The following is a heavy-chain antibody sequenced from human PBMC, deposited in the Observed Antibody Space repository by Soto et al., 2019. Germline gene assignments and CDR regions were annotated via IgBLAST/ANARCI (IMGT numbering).Heavy chain of an antibody. D-gene: IGHD5-12*01. Sequence: QVQLQESGPGLVKPSQTLSLTCTVSGGSISSGGYYWSWIRQHPGKGLEWIGYIYYSGSTYYNPYIKSRVSISVDTSKNQCSLKLSSVTAAETAVYYCAREGGSGYGPGEGHYYYYGMDVWGQGTTVTVSS. J-gene: IGHJ6*02. V-gene: IGHV4-31*03. CDR2: IYYSGST. CDR3: AREGGSGYGPGEGHYYYYGMDV. CDR1: GGSISSGGYY.